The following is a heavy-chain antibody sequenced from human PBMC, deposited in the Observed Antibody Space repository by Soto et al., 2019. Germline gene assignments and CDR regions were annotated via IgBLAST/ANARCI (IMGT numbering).Heavy chain of an antibody. CDR3: AWYDYGDYDAFDI. D-gene: IGHD4-17*01. J-gene: IGHJ3*02. V-gene: IGHV3-74*01. CDR1: GFTFSSYW. Sequence: EVQLVESGGGLVQPGGSLRLSCAASGFTFSSYWMHWVRQAPGKGLVWVSRINSDGSSTSYADSVKGRFTISRDNAKNTLYLQIICLRAEDTAVYYCAWYDYGDYDAFDIWGQGTMVTVSS. CDR2: INSDGSST.